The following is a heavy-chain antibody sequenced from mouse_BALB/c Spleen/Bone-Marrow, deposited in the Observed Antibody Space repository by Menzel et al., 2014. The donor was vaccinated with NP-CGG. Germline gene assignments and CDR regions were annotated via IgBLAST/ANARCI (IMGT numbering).Heavy chain of an antibody. CDR2: IDPEYYNV. J-gene: IGHJ2*01. Sequence: EVQLQQSGAELVRPGALVKLSCKASGFNIKDYYMHWVMQRPEQGLDWIGWIDPEYYNVIYDPKFQGKASLTADTSSNTAYLRLSSLTSEDTAVYYCARLSPYGGFDYWGQGTTLTVSS. V-gene: IGHV14-1*02. CDR3: ARLSPYGGFDY. D-gene: IGHD1-1*01. CDR1: GFNIKDYY.